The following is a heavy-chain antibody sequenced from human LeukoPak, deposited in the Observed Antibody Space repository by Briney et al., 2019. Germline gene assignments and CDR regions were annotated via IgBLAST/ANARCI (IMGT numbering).Heavy chain of an antibody. CDR3: ARGSYYDSSGNAFDI. CDR1: GYTCTGYD. CDR2: INPKSGGT. Sequence: ASVTVSCKASGYTCTGYDMHCVRQAPGKGLEWMGWINPKSGGTNYAQKFQGRVTMTRDTSISTAYMELSRLRSDDTAVYYCARGSYYDSSGNAFDIWCQGTMATVSS. J-gene: IGHJ3*02. V-gene: IGHV1-2*02. D-gene: IGHD3-22*01.